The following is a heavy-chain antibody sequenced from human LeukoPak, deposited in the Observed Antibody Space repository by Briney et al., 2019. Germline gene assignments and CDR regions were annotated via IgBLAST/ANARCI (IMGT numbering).Heavy chain of an antibody. V-gene: IGHV6-1*01. CDR1: GDSVSSNDAA. J-gene: IGHJ5*01. CDR2: TFYRSKWYY. CDR3: AREVAIIRGVRNWFDS. D-gene: IGHD3-10*01. Sequence: SQTLSLTCGISGDSVSSNDAAWSWIRQSPSRGLEWLGRTFYRSKWYYDYAQSVRSRITINPDTSKSQFSLQLDSVTPEDTAVYYCAREVAIIRGVRNWFDSWGPGILVTVSS.